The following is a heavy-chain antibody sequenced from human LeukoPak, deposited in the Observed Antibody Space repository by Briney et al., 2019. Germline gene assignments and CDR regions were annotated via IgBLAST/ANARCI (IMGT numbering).Heavy chain of an antibody. D-gene: IGHD6-13*01. V-gene: IGHV4-34*01. Sequence: SSETLSLTCAVYGGSFSAYYWSWIRQPPGKGLEWIGEINDNGSTNYSPSLKSRITISVDTSQNQFSLKLSSVTAADTAVYYCARQGYSSFDFDYWGQGTLVTVSS. CDR1: GGSFSAYY. CDR3: ARQGYSSFDFDY. J-gene: IGHJ4*02. CDR2: INDNGST.